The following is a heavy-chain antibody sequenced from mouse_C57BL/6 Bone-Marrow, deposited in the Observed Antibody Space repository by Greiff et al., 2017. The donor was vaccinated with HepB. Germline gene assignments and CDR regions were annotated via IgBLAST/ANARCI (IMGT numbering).Heavy chain of an antibody. V-gene: IGHV7-3*01. Sequence: EVQVVESGGGLVQPGGSLSLSCAASGFTFTDYYMSWVRQPPGKALEWLGFIRNKANGYTTEYSASVKGRFTISRDNSQSILYLQMNALRAEDSATYYCASSYYYGSSYEDYWGQGPSVTVSS. J-gene: IGHJ4*01. CDR2: IRNKANGYTT. CDR3: ASSYYYGSSYEDY. CDR1: GFTFTDYY. D-gene: IGHD1-1*01.